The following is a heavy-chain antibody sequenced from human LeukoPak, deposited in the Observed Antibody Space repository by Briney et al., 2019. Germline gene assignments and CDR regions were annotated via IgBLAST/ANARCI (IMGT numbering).Heavy chain of an antibody. D-gene: IGHD5-12*01. CDR2: IYYSGST. V-gene: IGHV4-39*01. Sequence: PSQTLSLTCTVSGGSISSSSYYWGWIRQPPGKGLEWIGSIYYSGSTYYNPSLKSRVTISVDTSKNQFSLKLSSVTAADTAVYYCANAIGPGFSGCSDYWGQGTLVAVSS. CDR1: GGSISSSSYY. J-gene: IGHJ4*02. CDR3: ANAIGPGFSGCSDY.